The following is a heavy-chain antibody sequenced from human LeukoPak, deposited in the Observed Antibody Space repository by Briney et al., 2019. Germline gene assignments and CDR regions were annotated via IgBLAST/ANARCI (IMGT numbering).Heavy chain of an antibody. D-gene: IGHD2-8*02. CDR2: INPNSGGT. Sequence: ASVTVSFTASGYTVTVYYMHWVRQAPGQGLEWMGWINPNSGGTNYAQKFQGRVTMTRDTSISTAYMELSRLRSDDTAVYYCARESPLLVSNDAFDIWGQGTMVTVSS. V-gene: IGHV1-2*02. CDR3: ARESPLLVSNDAFDI. J-gene: IGHJ3*02. CDR1: GYTVTVYY.